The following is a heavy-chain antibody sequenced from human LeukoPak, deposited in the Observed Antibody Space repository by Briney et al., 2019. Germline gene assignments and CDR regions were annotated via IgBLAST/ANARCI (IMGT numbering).Heavy chain of an antibody. D-gene: IGHD3-3*01. CDR1: GFTFDDYG. CDR2: INWNGGST. V-gene: IGHV3-20*04. CDR3: ARGGSITIFGVDHEYYFDY. Sequence: GSLRLSCAASGFTFDDYGMSWVRQAPGKGLEWVSGINWNGGSTGYADSVKGRFTISRDNAKNSLYLQMNSLRAEDTALYYCARGGSITIFGVDHEYYFDYWGQGTLVTVSS. J-gene: IGHJ4*02.